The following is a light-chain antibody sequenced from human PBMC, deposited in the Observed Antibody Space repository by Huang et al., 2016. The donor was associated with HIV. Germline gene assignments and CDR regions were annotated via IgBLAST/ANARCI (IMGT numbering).Light chain of an antibody. V-gene: IGKV3-15*01. Sequence: EIVMTQSPATLSVSPGERATLSCRASQSVSSNLAWYQQKPGQAPRLLIYGASTRATNSPGRFSGSGSGTEFTLTINSLQSEDSAVYYCQQYNDWPTWTFGQGTKVEMK. CDR2: GAS. J-gene: IGKJ1*01. CDR1: QSVSSN. CDR3: QQYNDWPTWT.